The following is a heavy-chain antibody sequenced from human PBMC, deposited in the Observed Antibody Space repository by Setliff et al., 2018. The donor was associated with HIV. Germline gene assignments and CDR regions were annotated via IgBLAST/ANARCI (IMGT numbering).Heavy chain of an antibody. V-gene: IGHV4-34*01. CDR1: GGSFTDYY. D-gene: IGHD3-16*01. Sequence: SETLSLTCAVFGGSFTDYYWIWIRQPPGKGLEWIGEINHSGSTHYNPSLKSRFIISVDTSKSQFSLKLSSVTAADTAVYYCAKRTFGSGRLDPWGQGTLVTVSS. CDR2: INHSGST. CDR3: AKRTFGSGRLDP. J-gene: IGHJ5*02.